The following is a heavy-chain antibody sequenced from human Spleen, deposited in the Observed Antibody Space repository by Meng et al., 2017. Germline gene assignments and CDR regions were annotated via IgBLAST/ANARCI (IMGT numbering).Heavy chain of an antibody. CDR2: IKQDDSER. CDR1: GFTYSNYW. D-gene: IGHD4-11*01. J-gene: IGHJ4*02. Sequence: GESLKISCAASGFTYSNYWMSWVRQAPGKGLEWVANIKQDDSERNYVDSVKGRFTISRDDAKNTVYLQMNSLRAEDTAVYYCARGKTTFSWGPFDYWGQGTLVTVSS. CDR3: ARGKTTFSWGPFDY. V-gene: IGHV3-7*01.